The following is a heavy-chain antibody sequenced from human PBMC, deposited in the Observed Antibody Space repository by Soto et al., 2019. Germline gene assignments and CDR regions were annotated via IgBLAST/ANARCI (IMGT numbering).Heavy chain of an antibody. V-gene: IGHV4-30-2*01. Sequence: SETLSLTCAVSGASIDSGDSSWCWIRQPPGKALEWIGYIYQNGNTYDSPSLMSRVTISVDRSKNQFSLRVNSVTAADTAADYCARDFWGNSAYLDLWGQGTLVTVSS. CDR1: GASIDSGDSS. CDR2: IYQNGNT. CDR3: ARDFWGNSAYLDL. D-gene: IGHD5-12*01. J-gene: IGHJ5*02.